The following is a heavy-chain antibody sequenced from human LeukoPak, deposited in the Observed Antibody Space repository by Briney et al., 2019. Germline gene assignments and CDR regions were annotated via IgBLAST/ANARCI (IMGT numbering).Heavy chain of an antibody. CDR2: INQDGSEK. V-gene: IGHV3-7*01. D-gene: IGHD6-13*01. CDR1: GFSFSSHW. J-gene: IGHJ4*02. CDR3: ARDKYTSTWYSPFDS. Sequence: SGGSLRLSCAASGFSFSSHWMSWVRQAPGKGLEWVANINQDGSEKNNVDSVKGRFTISRDNAKNSLYLQMNSLRAEDTAVYYCARDKYTSTWYSPFDSWGQGTLVTVSS.